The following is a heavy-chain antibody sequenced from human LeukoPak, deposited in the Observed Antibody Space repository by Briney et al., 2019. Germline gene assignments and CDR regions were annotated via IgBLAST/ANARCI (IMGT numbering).Heavy chain of an antibody. CDR2: IIPIFGTA. Sequence: GASVKVSCKASGGIFSSYAISWVRQAPGQGLEWMGGIIPIFGTANYAQKFQGRVTITADESTSTAYMELSSLRSEDTAVYYCARRSLSPSYAFDIWGQGTMVTVSS. CDR3: ARRSLSPSYAFDI. CDR1: GGIFSSYA. V-gene: IGHV1-69*01. D-gene: IGHD2/OR15-2a*01. J-gene: IGHJ3*02.